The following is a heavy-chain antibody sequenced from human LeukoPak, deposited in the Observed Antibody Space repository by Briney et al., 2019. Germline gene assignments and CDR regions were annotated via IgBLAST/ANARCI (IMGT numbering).Heavy chain of an antibody. Sequence: PGGSLRLSCAASGFTVSSNYMSWVRQAPGKGLEWVSAISGSGGSTYYADSVKGRFTISRDNSKNTLYLQMNSLRAEDTAVYYCAKDKEYSSGWYVPDYWGQGTLVTVSS. J-gene: IGHJ4*02. V-gene: IGHV3-23*01. CDR2: ISGSGGST. CDR1: GFTVSSNY. CDR3: AKDKEYSSGWYVPDY. D-gene: IGHD6-19*01.